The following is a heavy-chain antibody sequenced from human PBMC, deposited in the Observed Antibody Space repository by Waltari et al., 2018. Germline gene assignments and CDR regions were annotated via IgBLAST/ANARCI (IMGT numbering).Heavy chain of an antibody. J-gene: IGHJ4*02. CDR3: GRESTTDWYVDH. Sequence: EVQLVESGGGLIQPGGSLRLSCAASAFSGSSNDMTWVRQARGKGLEWLSIVTSDDKTYYADSVKGRFTISRDNAKNILYLEMSSLTAEDTAVYYCGRESTTDWYVDHWGQGTLVTVSS. D-gene: IGHD3-9*01. CDR1: AFSGSSND. V-gene: IGHV3-66*03. CDR2: VTSDDKT.